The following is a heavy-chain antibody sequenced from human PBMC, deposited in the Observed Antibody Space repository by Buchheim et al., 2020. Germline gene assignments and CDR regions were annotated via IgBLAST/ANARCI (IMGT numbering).Heavy chain of an antibody. D-gene: IGHD6-19*01. CDR3: ARDNVLGAVAVPDAFDI. CDR2: ISYDGSNK. CDR1: GFTFSSYA. Sequence: QVQLVESGGGVVQPGRSLGLSCAASGFTFSSYAMHWVRQAPGKGLEWVAVISYDGSNKYYADSVKGRFTISRDNSKNTLYLQMNSLRAEDTAVYYCARDNVLGAVAVPDAFDIWGQGT. J-gene: IGHJ3*02. V-gene: IGHV3-30-3*01.